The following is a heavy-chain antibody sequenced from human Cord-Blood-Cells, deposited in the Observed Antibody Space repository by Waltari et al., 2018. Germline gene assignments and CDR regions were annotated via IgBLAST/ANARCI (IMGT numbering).Heavy chain of an antibody. CDR3: ARDYSNYFAFDI. Sequence: QVQLVQSGAEVKKPGASVKVSCKASGYTFTSYDINWVRQATGQGLEWMGWMKHNSGNTGYEQKFQGRVTMTRNTSISTAYMELSSLRSEDTAVYYCARDYSNYFAFDIWGQGTMVTVSS. D-gene: IGHD4-4*01. CDR1: GYTFTSYD. J-gene: IGHJ3*02. V-gene: IGHV1-8*01. CDR2: MKHNSGNT.